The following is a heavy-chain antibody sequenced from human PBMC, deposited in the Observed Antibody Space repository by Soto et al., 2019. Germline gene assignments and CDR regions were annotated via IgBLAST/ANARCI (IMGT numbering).Heavy chain of an antibody. Sequence: QVQLVQSGAEVKKPGASVKISCQTSGYIFINYYIHLVRQATGQGLEWVALFNPMSGSTNYAQKLQGRVTVTSDTSTSTVYMELSSLISEDTAVYYCARDLAAADYWGQGTLVTVSS. CDR2: FNPMSGST. D-gene: IGHD6-13*01. V-gene: IGHV1-46*04. CDR1: GYIFINYY. J-gene: IGHJ4*02. CDR3: ARDLAAADY.